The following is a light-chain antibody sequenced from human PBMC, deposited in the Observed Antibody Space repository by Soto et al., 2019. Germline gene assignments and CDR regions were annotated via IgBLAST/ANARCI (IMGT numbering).Light chain of an antibody. CDR2: GAS. Sequence: VMTQSPATLSVSPGERVTLSCRASQSVGGSLAWYRQKPGQAPSLLVYGASTRATGIPARFSGSGSGTDFTLTINSLEPEDFAVYYCQQRSDWVSFGGGTKVDIK. CDR3: QQRSDWVS. J-gene: IGKJ4*01. V-gene: IGKV3-11*01. CDR1: QSVGGS.